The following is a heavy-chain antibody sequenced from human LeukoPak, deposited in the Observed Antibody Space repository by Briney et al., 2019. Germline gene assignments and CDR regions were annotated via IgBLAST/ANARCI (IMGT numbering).Heavy chain of an antibody. D-gene: IGHD4-17*01. CDR1: GGSFSGYY. Sequence: SETLSLTCAVYGGSFSGYYWSWIRQPPGKGLEWIGETNHSGSTNYNPSLKSRVTISVDTSKNQFSLKLSPVTAADTAVYYCARDDLRMTTVTATDYWGQGTLVTVSS. CDR2: TNHSGST. J-gene: IGHJ4*02. CDR3: ARDDLRMTTVTATDY. V-gene: IGHV4-34*01.